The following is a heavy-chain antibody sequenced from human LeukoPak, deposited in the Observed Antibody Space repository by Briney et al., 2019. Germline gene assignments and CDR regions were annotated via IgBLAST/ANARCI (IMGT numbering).Heavy chain of an antibody. CDR2: IKQDGSEK. V-gene: IGHV3-7*01. Sequence: PGGSLRLSCAASGFSLSNDWMSWVRQAPGKGLEWVANIKQDGSEKYYVDPVKGRFTISRDNAENSLYLQMNSLRAEDTAVYYCARGGSVAHYWGQGTLVTVSS. D-gene: IGHD2-15*01. CDR1: GFSLSNDW. J-gene: IGHJ4*02. CDR3: ARGGSVAHY.